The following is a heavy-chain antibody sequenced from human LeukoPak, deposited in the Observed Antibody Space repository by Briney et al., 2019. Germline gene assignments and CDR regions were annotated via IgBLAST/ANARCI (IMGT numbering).Heavy chain of an antibody. CDR3: ARPKSAAVYDSSGYALAYFDL. D-gene: IGHD3-22*01. V-gene: IGHV5-51*01. Sequence: GESLKISCKGSGYRFTSYWIGWVRQMPGKGLEWMGTIYPGDSDTRYSPTYQGQVTISADKSISTAYLQWSSLKASDTAMYYCARPKSAAVYDSSGYALAYFDLWGQGTLVTVSS. J-gene: IGHJ5*02. CDR2: IYPGDSDT. CDR1: GYRFTSYW.